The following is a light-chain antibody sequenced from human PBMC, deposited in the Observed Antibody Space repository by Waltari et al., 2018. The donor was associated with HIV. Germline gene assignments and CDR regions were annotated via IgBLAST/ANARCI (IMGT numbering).Light chain of an antibody. Sequence: QSALTQPASVSGSPGQSITIYCTGSSSDVGSYNLVSWYQQHPGKAPKLMIYEVINRPSGVSNRFSGSKSGNTASLTISGLQAEDEADYYCCSYAGSSNWVFGGGTKLTVL. CDR1: SSDVGSYNL. V-gene: IGLV2-23*02. J-gene: IGLJ3*02. CDR3: CSYAGSSNWV. CDR2: EVI.